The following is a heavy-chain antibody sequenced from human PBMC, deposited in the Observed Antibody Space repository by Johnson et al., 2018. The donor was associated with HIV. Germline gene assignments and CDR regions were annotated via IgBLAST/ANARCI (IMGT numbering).Heavy chain of an antibody. V-gene: IGHV3-23*04. CDR3: AKDNRNNWASLGDAFDI. CDR1: GFTFSSYV. D-gene: IGHD1-1*01. Sequence: VQLVESGGGLVQPGGSLRLSCAASGFTFSSYVMSWVRQAPGKGLEWVSAISRSGGSTYYADSVKGRFTVSRDNSNNTLFLQMNSLRAEDTALYYCAKDNRNNWASLGDAFDILGQGTMVTVSS. CDR2: ISRSGGST. J-gene: IGHJ3*02.